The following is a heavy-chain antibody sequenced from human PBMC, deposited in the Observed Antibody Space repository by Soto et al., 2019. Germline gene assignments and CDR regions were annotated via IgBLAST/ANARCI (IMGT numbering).Heavy chain of an antibody. CDR3: ARQGSGSYYFDY. Sequence: EVQLVESGGGLVQPGGSLRLSCAASGFTCSSYAMHWVRQAPGKGLEYVSAISSNGGSTYYANSVKGRFTISRDTSKNTLYLQMGSLRAEDMAVYYCARQGSGSYYFDYWGQGTLVTVSS. V-gene: IGHV3-64*01. CDR2: ISSNGGST. J-gene: IGHJ4*02. CDR1: GFTCSSYA. D-gene: IGHD2-15*01.